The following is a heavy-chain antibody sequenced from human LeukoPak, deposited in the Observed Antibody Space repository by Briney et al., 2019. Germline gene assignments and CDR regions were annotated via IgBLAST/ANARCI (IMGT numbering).Heavy chain of an antibody. CDR3: AMRERLAAAFDY. V-gene: IGHV4-61*02. CDR2: IYTSGST. J-gene: IGHJ4*02. Sequence: SQTLSLTCTVSGGSISSASYYWSWIRQPAGKGLEWIGRIYTSGSTNYNPSLKSRVTISVDTSKDQFSLKLSSVTAADTAVYYCAMRERLAAAFDYWGQATLVTVSS. D-gene: IGHD6-13*01. CDR1: GGSISSASYY.